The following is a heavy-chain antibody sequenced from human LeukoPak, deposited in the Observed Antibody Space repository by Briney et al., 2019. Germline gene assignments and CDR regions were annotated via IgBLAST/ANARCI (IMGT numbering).Heavy chain of an antibody. CDR1: GGSISSYY. V-gene: IGHV4-4*07. D-gene: IGHD5-12*01. J-gene: IGHJ5*02. CDR3: ARDQGGYLSWFDP. CDR2: IYASGST. Sequence: SETLSLTCTVSGGSISSYYWSWIRQPAGKGLEWIGRIYASGSTHYNPSLKSRVTMSVDTSKKQFSLNLSSVTAADTAVYYCARDQGGYLSWFDPWGQGTMVTVP.